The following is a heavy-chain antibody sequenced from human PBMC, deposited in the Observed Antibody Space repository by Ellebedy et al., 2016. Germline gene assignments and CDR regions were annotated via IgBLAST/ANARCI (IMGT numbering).Heavy chain of an antibody. CDR1: GGSFSGYY. D-gene: IGHD6-13*01. CDR2: INHSGST. CDR3: ARMIGAAALQGGYYYYGMDV. J-gene: IGHJ6*02. Sequence: SETLSLTCAVYGGSFSGYYWSWIRQPPGKGLEWIGEINHSGSTNYNPSLKSRVTISVDTSKNQFSLKLCSVTAADTAVYYCARMIGAAALQGGYYYYGMDVWGQGTTVTVSS. V-gene: IGHV4-34*01.